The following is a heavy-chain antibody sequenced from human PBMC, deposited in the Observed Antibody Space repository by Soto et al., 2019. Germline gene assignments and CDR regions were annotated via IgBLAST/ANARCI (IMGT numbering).Heavy chain of an antibody. J-gene: IGHJ4*02. V-gene: IGHV3-49*03. Sequence: GGSLRLSCSASGLSFGIYTISWFRQAPGKWLEWVGFIRGEAYGGTTEYAASVKGRFTISRDDSKGIAYLQMNSLKTEDTAVYYCCSPKPSYATSLYYFDNWGQGXLVTVYS. D-gene: IGHD2-2*01. CDR2: IRGEAYGGTT. CDR1: GLSFGIYT. CDR3: CSPKPSYATSLYYFDN.